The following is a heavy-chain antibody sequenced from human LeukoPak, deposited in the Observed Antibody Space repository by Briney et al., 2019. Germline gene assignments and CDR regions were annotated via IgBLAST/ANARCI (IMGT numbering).Heavy chain of an antibody. Sequence: GGSLRLSCAASGFTFSSYGMHWVRQAPGKGLEWVAVISYDGSNKYYADSVKGRFTISRDNSKNTPYLQMNSLRAEDTAVYYCAKVYGDWEYFDYWGQGTLVTVSS. CDR1: GFTFSSYG. CDR3: AKVYGDWEYFDY. V-gene: IGHV3-30*18. J-gene: IGHJ4*02. CDR2: ISYDGSNK. D-gene: IGHD4-17*01.